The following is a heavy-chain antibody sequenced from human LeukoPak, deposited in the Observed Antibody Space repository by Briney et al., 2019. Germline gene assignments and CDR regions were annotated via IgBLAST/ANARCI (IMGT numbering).Heavy chain of an antibody. Sequence: PSETLSLTCTVSGGSISTFYWTWIRQPPGKGLEWIGYIYYSGSAKHNPSLESRVTISVDASKNQFSLKLNSVTAADTAVYYCARRVATTGRYYFDYWGQGALVTVSS. CDR2: IYYSGSA. CDR1: GGSISTFY. CDR3: ARRVATTGRYYFDY. V-gene: IGHV4-59*08. D-gene: IGHD1-1*01. J-gene: IGHJ4*02.